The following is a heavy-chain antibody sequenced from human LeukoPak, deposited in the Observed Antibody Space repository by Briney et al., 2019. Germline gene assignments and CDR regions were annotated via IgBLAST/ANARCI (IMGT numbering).Heavy chain of an antibody. V-gene: IGHV4-59*01. J-gene: IGHJ6*03. CDR2: IYYSGST. CDR3: ARDSYLRGPYYYMDV. CDR1: GGSISSYY. D-gene: IGHD6-25*01. Sequence: SETLSLTCTVSGGSISSYYWSWIRQPPGKGLEWIGYIYYSGSTNYNPSLKSRVTISVDTSKNQFSLKLSSVTAADTAVYYCARDSYLRGPYYYMDVWGKGTTVTVSS.